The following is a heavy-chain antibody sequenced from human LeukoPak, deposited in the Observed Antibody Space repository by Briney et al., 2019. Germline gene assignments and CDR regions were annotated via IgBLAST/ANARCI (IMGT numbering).Heavy chain of an antibody. D-gene: IGHD6-19*01. J-gene: IGHJ4*02. CDR1: GGSISSYY. V-gene: IGHV4-59*01. CDR3: ARDNFRAGTFDY. Sequence: PSETLSLTCTVSGGSISSYYWSWIRQPPGKGLEWIGYIYYSGSTNYNPSLKSRVTISVDTSKNQFSLKLSSVTAADTAVYYCARDNFRAGTFDYWGQGTLVTVSS. CDR2: IYYSGST.